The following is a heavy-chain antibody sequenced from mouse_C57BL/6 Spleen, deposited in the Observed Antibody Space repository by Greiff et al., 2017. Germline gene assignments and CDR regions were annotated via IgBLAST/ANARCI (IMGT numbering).Heavy chain of an antibody. J-gene: IGHJ1*03. V-gene: IGHV1-15*01. CDR2: IDPETGGT. CDR3: TRYYGSPWYFDV. D-gene: IGHD1-1*01. CDR1: GYTFTDYE. Sequence: QVQLQQSGAELVRPGASVTLSCKASGYTFTDYEMHWVKQTPVHGLEWIGAIDPETGGTAFNQKFKGQAILTADKSSSTAYMELRSLTSEDSAVYYCTRYYGSPWYFDVWGTGTTVTGSS.